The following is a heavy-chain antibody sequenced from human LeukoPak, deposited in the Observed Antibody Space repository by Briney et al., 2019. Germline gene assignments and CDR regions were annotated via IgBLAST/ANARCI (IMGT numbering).Heavy chain of an antibody. CDR1: GFTFNTYG. J-gene: IGHJ4*02. V-gene: IGHV3-23*01. D-gene: IGHD3-22*01. Sequence: GGTLRLSCAASGFTFNTYGMSWVRQAPGKGLEWVSAISGSGGSTYYANSVKGRFTISRDNSKNTLYLQMNSLRAEDTAVYYCAKKTPYYYDSSGQFDYWGQGTLVTVSS. CDR2: ISGSGGST. CDR3: AKKTPYYYDSSGQFDY.